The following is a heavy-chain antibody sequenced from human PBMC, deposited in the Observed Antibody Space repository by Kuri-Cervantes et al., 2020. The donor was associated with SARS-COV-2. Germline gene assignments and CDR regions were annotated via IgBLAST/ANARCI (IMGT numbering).Heavy chain of an antibody. Sequence: ASVKVSCKASGYTFTSSGISWVRQAPGQGLEWMGWVSGYNGHTNYAQKLQGRVTMTTDTSTTTAYMELRSLRSDDTAVFYCVRDGYGDYVGFWGQGTLVTVSS. CDR2: VSGYNGHT. CDR1: GYTFTSSG. D-gene: IGHD2-21*01. V-gene: IGHV1-18*04. CDR3: VRDGYGDYVGF. J-gene: IGHJ4*02.